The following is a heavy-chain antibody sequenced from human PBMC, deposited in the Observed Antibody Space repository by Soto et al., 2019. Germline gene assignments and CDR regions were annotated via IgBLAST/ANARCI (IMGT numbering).Heavy chain of an antibody. CDR1: GGSISSGDYY. J-gene: IGHJ4*02. CDR3: ARVKMATTFFDY. V-gene: IGHV4-30-4*01. Sequence: TLSLTCTVSGGSISSGDYYWSWIRQPPGKGLEWIGYIYYSGSTYYNPSLKSRVTISVDTSKNQFSLKLSSVTAADTAVYYCARVKMATTFFDYWGQGTLVTVSS. D-gene: IGHD1-1*01. CDR2: IYYSGST.